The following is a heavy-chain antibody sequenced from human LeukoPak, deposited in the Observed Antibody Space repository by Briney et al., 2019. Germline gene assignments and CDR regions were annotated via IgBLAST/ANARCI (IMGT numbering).Heavy chain of an antibody. CDR2: ISYDGSNK. J-gene: IGHJ6*02. V-gene: IGHV3-30-3*01. CDR1: GFTFSSYA. CDR3: ARGPGRGRDV. D-gene: IGHD3-16*01. Sequence: GGSLRLSCAASGFTFSSYAMHWVRQAPGKGLEWVAVISYDGSNKYYADSVKGRFTISRDNSKNTLYLQMNSLRAEDTAVYYCARGPGRGRDVWGQGTTVTVSS.